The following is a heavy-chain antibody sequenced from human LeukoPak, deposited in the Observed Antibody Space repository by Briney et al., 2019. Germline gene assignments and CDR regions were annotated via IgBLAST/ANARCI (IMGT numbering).Heavy chain of an antibody. CDR3: ASVKRWGTFDY. V-gene: IGHV4-39*01. D-gene: IGHD7-27*01. CDR2: IYYSGST. J-gene: IGHJ4*02. Sequence: SETLSLTCTVSGGSISSSSYYWGWIRQPPGKGLEWIGSIYYSGSTYYNPSLKSRVTISVDTSKNQFSLELSSVTAADTAVYYCASVKRWGTFDYWGQGTLVTVSS. CDR1: GGSISSSSYY.